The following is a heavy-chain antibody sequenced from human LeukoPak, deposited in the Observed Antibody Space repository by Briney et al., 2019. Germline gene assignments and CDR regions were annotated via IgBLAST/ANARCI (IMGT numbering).Heavy chain of an antibody. CDR2: IIPIFGTA. CDR1: GGTFSSYA. CDR3: ARVGSVTTAVDP. V-gene: IGHV1-69*13. J-gene: IGHJ5*02. D-gene: IGHD4-11*01. Sequence: ASVKVSCKASGGTFSSYAISWVRQAPGQGLEWMGGIIPIFGTANYAQKFQGRVTITADESTSTAYMELSSLRSEDTAVYYCARVGSVTTAVDPWGQGTLSPSPQ.